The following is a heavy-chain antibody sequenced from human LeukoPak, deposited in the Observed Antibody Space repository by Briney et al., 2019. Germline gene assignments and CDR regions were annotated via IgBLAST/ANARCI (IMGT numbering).Heavy chain of an antibody. Sequence: GGSLRLSCAASGFTVSRNYMSWVRQAPGKGLEWVSTISGTGSSTYYADSAKGRFTISRDNSKDTLFLQLNSLTAADTAMYFCAKASVAIPQYCNSWGQGTLVTVSS. J-gene: IGHJ5*02. D-gene: IGHD2-2*02. CDR2: ISGTGSST. CDR1: GFTVSRNY. CDR3: AKASVAIPQYCNS. V-gene: IGHV3-23*01.